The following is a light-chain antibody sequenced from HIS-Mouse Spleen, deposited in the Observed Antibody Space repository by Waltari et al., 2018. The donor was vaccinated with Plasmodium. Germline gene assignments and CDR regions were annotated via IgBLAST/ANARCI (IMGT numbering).Light chain of an antibody. J-gene: IGLJ3*02. V-gene: IGLV3-10*01. Sequence: SYELTQPPSVSVSPGQTARITCSGDALPKKYAYWYQQKSGQAPLLVIYEDSKRPSGFPERFSGSSSGTMATLTISGAQVEDEADYYCYSTDSSGTHRVFGGGTKLTVL. CDR3: YSTDSSGTHRV. CDR1: ALPKKY. CDR2: EDS.